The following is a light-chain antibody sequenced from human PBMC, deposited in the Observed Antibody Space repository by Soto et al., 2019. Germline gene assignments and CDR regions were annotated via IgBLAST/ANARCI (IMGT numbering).Light chain of an antibody. J-gene: IGLJ3*02. CDR2: EGT. CDR1: SSDVGAYNL. CDR3: CSYAGSRTFV. V-gene: IGLV2-23*01. Sequence: QSALTQPASVSGSPGQSITVSCTGTSSDVGAYNLVSWYQQYPGKAPRLIIYEGTKRPSGISHRFSGSKSDNTASLTISWLRAEDEAHYHCCSYAGSRTFVFGGGTKVTVL.